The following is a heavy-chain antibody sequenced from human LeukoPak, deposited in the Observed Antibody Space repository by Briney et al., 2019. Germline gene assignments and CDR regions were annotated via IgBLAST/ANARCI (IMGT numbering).Heavy chain of an antibody. Sequence: PSETLSLTCTVSGGSISSYYWSWIRQPAGKGLEWIGRIYSSGSTNYNPSLKSRVTMSVDTSKNQFSLKLGSVTAADTAVYYCAREYSSSRPDYYYYYMDVWGKGTTVTVSS. CDR1: GGSISSYY. CDR3: AREYSSSRPDYYYYYMDV. D-gene: IGHD6-13*01. V-gene: IGHV4-4*07. J-gene: IGHJ6*03. CDR2: IYSSGST.